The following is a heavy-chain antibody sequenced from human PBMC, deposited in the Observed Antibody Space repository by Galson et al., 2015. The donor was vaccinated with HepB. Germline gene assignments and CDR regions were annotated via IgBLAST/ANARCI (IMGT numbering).Heavy chain of an antibody. CDR1: GFTFSSYS. V-gene: IGHV3-21*01. Sequence: SLRLSCAASGFTFSSYSMNWVRQAPGKGLEWVSSISSSSSYIYYADSVKGRFTISRDNAKNSLYLQMNSLRAEDTAVYYCARAERFLEWFDAFDIWGQGTMVTVSS. J-gene: IGHJ3*02. D-gene: IGHD3-3*01. CDR3: ARAERFLEWFDAFDI. CDR2: ISSSSSYI.